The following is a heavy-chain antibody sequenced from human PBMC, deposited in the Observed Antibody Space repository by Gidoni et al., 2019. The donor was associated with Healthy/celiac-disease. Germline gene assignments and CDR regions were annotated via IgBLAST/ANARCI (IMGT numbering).Heavy chain of an antibody. CDR1: GFPFSSYG. D-gene: IGHD5-18*01. CDR3: AREGIQLWLRD. J-gene: IGHJ4*02. V-gene: IGHV3-33*01. CDR2: IWYDGSNK. Sequence: QVQLVESGGGVVQPGRSLRLSCAASGFPFSSYGLHWVRQAPGKGLEWVAVIWYDGSNKYYADSVKGRFTISRDNSKNTLYLQMNSLRAEDTAVYYCAREGIQLWLRDWGQGTLVTVSS.